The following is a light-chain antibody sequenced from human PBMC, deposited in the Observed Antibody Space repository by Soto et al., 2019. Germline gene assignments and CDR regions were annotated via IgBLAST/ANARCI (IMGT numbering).Light chain of an antibody. CDR1: SSNFGAGYA. V-gene: IGLV1-40*01. CDR3: AARDDSLSGHWV. CDR2: GNN. J-gene: IGLJ3*02. Sequence: QSVLTQPPSVSGAPGQRVTISCSGSSSNFGAGYAVQWYQQLPGTAPKLLIYGNNNRPSGVPDRFAGSKSGTSASLAISGLRSEDEADYYCAARDDSLSGHWVFGGGTKLTVL.